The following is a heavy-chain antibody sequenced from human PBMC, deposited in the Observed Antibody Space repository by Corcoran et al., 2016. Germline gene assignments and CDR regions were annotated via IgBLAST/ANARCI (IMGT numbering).Heavy chain of an antibody. CDR2: IHYSGST. Sequence: QLQLQESGPGLVQPSETMSLTCTVSGGPITSTNYHWDWYRQPPGKGLEWIASIHYSGSTHYSPSLDSRVTISVDTSNNQFSLKLTSVTAADTALYLCARDPGYWGQGTLVTVSS. D-gene: IGHD3-22*01. CDR3: ARDPGY. J-gene: IGHJ4*02. V-gene: IGHV4-39*07. CDR1: GGPITSTNYH.